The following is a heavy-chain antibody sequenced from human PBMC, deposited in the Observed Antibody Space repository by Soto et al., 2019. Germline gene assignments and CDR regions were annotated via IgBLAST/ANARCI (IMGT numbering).Heavy chain of an antibody. V-gene: IGHV1-8*01. Sequence: QVQLVQSGAEVKKPGASVKVSCKASGYTFTSYDINWVRQATGQGLEWMGWMNPNRGNTGYAQKFQGRVTMTRNTSTSTAYMELSSLRSEDTAVYYCARGLEWSRSLDPWGQGTLVTVSS. D-gene: IGHD3-3*01. CDR2: MNPNRGNT. CDR1: GYTFTSYD. J-gene: IGHJ5*02. CDR3: ARGLEWSRSLDP.